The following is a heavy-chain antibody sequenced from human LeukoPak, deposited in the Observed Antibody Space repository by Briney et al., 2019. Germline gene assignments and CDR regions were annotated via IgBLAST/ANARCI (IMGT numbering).Heavy chain of an antibody. V-gene: IGHV3-33*01. Sequence: GGSLRLSCAASGFTFSSYGMPWVRQAPGKGLEWVAVIWYDGSNKYYADSVKGRFTISRDNSKNTLYLQMNSLRAEDTAVYYCAREDYDILTGFQGGFDYWGQGTLVTVSS. J-gene: IGHJ4*02. CDR3: AREDYDILTGFQGGFDY. CDR1: GFTFSSYG. CDR2: IWYDGSNK. D-gene: IGHD3-9*01.